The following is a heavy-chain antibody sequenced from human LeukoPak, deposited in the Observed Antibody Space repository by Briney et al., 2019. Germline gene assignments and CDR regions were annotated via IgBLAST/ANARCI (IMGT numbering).Heavy chain of an antibody. D-gene: IGHD2-15*01. V-gene: IGHV7-4-1*02. Sequence: GASVKVSCKASGYTFTSYAMNWVRQAPGQGLEWMGCINTNTGNTTYAQGFTGRFVFSLDTSVSTAYLQISSLKAEDTAVYYCARLGAALYYYYMDVWGKGTTVTVSS. CDR3: ARLGAALYYYYMDV. CDR1: GYTFTSYA. J-gene: IGHJ6*03. CDR2: INTNTGNT.